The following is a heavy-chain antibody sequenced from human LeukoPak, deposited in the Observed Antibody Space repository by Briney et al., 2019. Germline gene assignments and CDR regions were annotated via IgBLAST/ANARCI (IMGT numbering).Heavy chain of an antibody. Sequence: SLRLSCAASGFTFDDYAMHWVRQAPGKGLEWVSGISWNSGSIGYADSVKGRFTISRDNSKNTLYLQMNSLRAEDTAVYYCAREDANYDFWSGDIDYWGQGTLVTVSS. J-gene: IGHJ4*02. CDR2: ISWNSGSI. CDR1: GFTFDDYA. CDR3: AREDANYDFWSGDIDY. D-gene: IGHD3-3*01. V-gene: IGHV3-9*01.